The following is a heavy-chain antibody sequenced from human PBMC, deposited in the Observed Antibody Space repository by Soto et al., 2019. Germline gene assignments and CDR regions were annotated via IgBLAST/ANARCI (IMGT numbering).Heavy chain of an antibody. D-gene: IGHD5-18*01. CDR2: IGTAGDT. V-gene: IGHV3-13*01. CDR3: ARGIPARSKGWFDP. CDR1: GFTFSSYD. Sequence: EVQLVESGGGLVQPGGSLRLSCAASGFTFSSYDMHWVRQATGKGLEWVSAIGTAGDTYYPGSVKGRFTISRENAKNSLYLQRNRLRAGDTAVYYCARGIPARSKGWFDPLGQGTLVTVSS. J-gene: IGHJ5*02.